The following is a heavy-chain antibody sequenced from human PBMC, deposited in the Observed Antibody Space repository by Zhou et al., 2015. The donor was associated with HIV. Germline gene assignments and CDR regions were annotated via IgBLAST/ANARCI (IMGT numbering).Heavy chain of an antibody. CDR3: AREPDLTGYSSSWYGGFDY. CDR2: IIPMFNRS. Sequence: QVQLVQSGTEVKKPGSSVKVSCKASGNTFSNYAVTWVRQAPGQGLEWVGGIIPMFNRSHCAQKFQGRVTITADRSTSTAFMELGSLTLEDTAVYYCAREPDLTGYSSSWYGGFDYWGQGTLVTVSS. D-gene: IGHD6-13*01. J-gene: IGHJ4*02. V-gene: IGHV1-69*06. CDR1: GNTFSNYA.